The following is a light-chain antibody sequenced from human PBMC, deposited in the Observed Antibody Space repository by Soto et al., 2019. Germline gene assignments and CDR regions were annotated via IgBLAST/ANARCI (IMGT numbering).Light chain of an antibody. J-gene: IGKJ1*01. CDR2: GAS. CDR1: QRVSSSY. CDR3: QHYKIWPQT. V-gene: IGKV3-20*01. Sequence: EIVMTKSPGTLSLSAGESATLTCRASQRVSSSYLAWYQQKPGQAPRLIIYGASSRATGIPDRFSGSGSGTDFTLTISSLQSEDFAVYFCQHYKIWPQTFGQGTKVDIK.